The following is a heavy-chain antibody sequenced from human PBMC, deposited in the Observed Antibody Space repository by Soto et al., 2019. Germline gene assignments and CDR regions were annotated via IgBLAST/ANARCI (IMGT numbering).Heavy chain of an antibody. D-gene: IGHD1-1*01. J-gene: IGHJ5*02. CDR1: GYIFSTYW. Sequence: GESLKISCSGSGYIFSTYWIGWVRQMPGEGLEWMGIIFPGDSDTRYSPSFQGQVTISADKSINTAYLQWSSLKPSDTAIYYCARVSSRPTVVADWLDPWGQGTLVTVSS. CDR3: ARVSSRPTVVADWLDP. V-gene: IGHV5-51*01. CDR2: IFPGDSDT.